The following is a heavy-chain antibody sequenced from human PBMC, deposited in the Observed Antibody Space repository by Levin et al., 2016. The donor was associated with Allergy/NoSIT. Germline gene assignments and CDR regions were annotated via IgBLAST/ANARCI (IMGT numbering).Heavy chain of an antibody. Sequence: GGSLRLSCAASGFTFSSYAMSWVRQAPGKGLEWVSAISGSGGSTYYADSVKGRFTISRDNSKNTLYLQMNSLRAEDTAVYYCAKFGCSSTSCYKPLFDYWGQGTLVTVSS. D-gene: IGHD2-2*01. J-gene: IGHJ4*02. V-gene: IGHV3-23*01. CDR3: AKFGCSSTSCYKPLFDY. CDR1: GFTFSSYA. CDR2: ISGSGGST.